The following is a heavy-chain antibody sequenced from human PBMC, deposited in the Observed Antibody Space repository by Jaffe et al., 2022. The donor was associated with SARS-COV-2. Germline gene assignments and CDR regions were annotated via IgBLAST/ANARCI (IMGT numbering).Heavy chain of an antibody. CDR2: ISYDGSNK. V-gene: IGHV3-30-3*01. D-gene: IGHD5-12*01. CDR1: GFTFSSYA. J-gene: IGHJ3*02. CDR3: ARTPNVDSLDI. Sequence: QVQLVESGGGVVQPGRSLRLSCAASGFTFSSYAMHWVRQAPGKGLEWVAVISYDGSNKYYADSVKGRFTISRDNSKNTLYLQMNSLRAEDTAVYYCARTPNVDSLDIWGQGTMVTVSS.